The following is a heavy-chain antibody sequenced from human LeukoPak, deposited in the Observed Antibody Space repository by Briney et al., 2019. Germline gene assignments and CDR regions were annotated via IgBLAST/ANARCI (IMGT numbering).Heavy chain of an antibody. CDR1: GGSIRSSSYY. Sequence: SETLSLTCTVSGGSIRSSSYYWGWIRQPPGKGLEWIGSIYYSGSTYYNPSLKSRVTISVDTSKNQFSLKLSSVTAADTAVYYCAPMVVAENNWFDPGAQGTLVTVSS. CDR3: APMVVAENNWFDP. V-gene: IGHV4-39*01. CDR2: IYYSGST. D-gene: IGHD2-15*01. J-gene: IGHJ5*02.